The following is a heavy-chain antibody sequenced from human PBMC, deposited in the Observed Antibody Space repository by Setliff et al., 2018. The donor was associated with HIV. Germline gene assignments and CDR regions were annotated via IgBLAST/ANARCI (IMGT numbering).Heavy chain of an antibody. D-gene: IGHD6-19*01. V-gene: IGHV4-39*07. CDR2: IYHDGTT. J-gene: IGHJ5*01. CDR3: AGHPVTSGWLSLNWFDP. CDR1: GGSINTSSYY. Sequence: ETLSLTCSVSGGSINTSSYYWAWVRQPPGNELEWIGSIYHDGTTHYRSSLRSRAAISIDTSKSQISLKVRSVTAADAAVYFCAGHPVTSGWLSLNWFDPWSQGILVTVSS.